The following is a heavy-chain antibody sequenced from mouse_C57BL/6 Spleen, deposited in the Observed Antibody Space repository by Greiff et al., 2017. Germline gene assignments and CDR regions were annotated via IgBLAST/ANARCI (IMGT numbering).Heavy chain of an antibody. CDR3: ARLYDYDVDFDY. V-gene: IGHV1-53*01. D-gene: IGHD2-4*01. J-gene: IGHJ2*01. CDR2: INPSNGGT. Sequence: QVQLQQSGTELVKPGASVKLSCKASGYTFTSYWMHWVKQRPGQGLEWIGNINPSNGGTNYTAKFKSKATLTVDKSSSTAYMQLSSLTSEDSAVXYCARLYDYDVDFDYWGQGTTLTVSS. CDR1: GYTFTSYW.